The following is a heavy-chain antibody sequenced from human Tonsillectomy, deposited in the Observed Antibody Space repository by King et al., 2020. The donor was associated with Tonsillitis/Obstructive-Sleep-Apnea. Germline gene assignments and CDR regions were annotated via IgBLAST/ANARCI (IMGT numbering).Heavy chain of an antibody. Sequence: VQLVESGRGVVQPGRSLRLSCAASGFTFSSYAMHWVRQAPGKGLEWVALISYDGNNKYYADSVKDRFTISRDDSKNTLYLQMNSLRPEDTAVYYCAKVPGGSGWYLRAFDFWGQGTMVTVSS. J-gene: IGHJ3*01. D-gene: IGHD6-13*01. CDR3: AKVPGGSGWYLRAFDF. CDR1: GFTFSSYA. V-gene: IGHV3-30*18. CDR2: ISYDGNNK.